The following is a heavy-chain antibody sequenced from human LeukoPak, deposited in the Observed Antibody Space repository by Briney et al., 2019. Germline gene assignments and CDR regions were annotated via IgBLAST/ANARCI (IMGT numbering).Heavy chain of an antibody. J-gene: IGHJ4*02. CDR1: GFTFSHYW. Sequence: PGGSLRLSCAASGFTFSHYWMSWVRQAPGKGLEWVANIKEDGSEKYYVDSVKGRFTISRDNAKNSLYLQMNSLRAEDTALYYCATPRGYSYGTAEDFDYWGQGTLVTVSS. CDR3: ATPRGYSYGTAEDFDY. CDR2: IKEDGSEK. V-gene: IGHV3-7*01. D-gene: IGHD5-18*01.